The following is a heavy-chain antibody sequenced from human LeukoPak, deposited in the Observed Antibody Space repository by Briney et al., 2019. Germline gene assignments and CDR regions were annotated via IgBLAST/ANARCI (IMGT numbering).Heavy chain of an antibody. CDR1: GFTFSSYA. Sequence: GGSLRLSCAASGFTFSSYAMSWVRQAPGKGLEWVSAISGSGGSTYYADSVKGRFTISRDNSKNTLYLQMNSLRAEDTAVYYCAKGRYDFWSGYPLLDYWGQGTLVTVSS. D-gene: IGHD3-3*01. V-gene: IGHV3-23*01. J-gene: IGHJ4*02. CDR2: ISGSGGST. CDR3: AKGRYDFWSGYPLLDY.